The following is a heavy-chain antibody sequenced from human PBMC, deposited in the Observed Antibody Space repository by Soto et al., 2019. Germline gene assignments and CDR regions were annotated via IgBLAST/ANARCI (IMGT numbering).Heavy chain of an antibody. J-gene: IGHJ4*02. Sequence: GGSLRLSCAASGFTFSSYGMHWVRQAPGKGLEWVAVIWYDGSNKYYADSVKGRFTISRDNSKNTLYLQMNSLRAEDTAVYYCPTGLVGYYDSSGSGRWRQGTLVTVSS. CDR3: PTGLVGYYDSSGSGR. D-gene: IGHD3-22*01. V-gene: IGHV3-33*01. CDR1: GFTFSSYG. CDR2: IWYDGSNK.